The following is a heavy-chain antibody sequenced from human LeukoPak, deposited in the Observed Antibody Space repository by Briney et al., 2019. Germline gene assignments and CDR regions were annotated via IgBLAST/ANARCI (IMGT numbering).Heavy chain of an antibody. J-gene: IGHJ4*02. V-gene: IGHV3-9*01. CDR1: GFTFDEFA. CDR2: INFNGDTT. CDR3: ARDRDYNLADSFDH. D-gene: IGHD5-24*01. Sequence: PGRSLRLSCSASGFTFDEFAMHWVRQPPGKGLEWVSGINFNGDTTRYAHSVKGRFTISRDNAKKALYLQMNGLRGEDTALYYCARDRDYNLADSFDHWGQGTLVTVSS.